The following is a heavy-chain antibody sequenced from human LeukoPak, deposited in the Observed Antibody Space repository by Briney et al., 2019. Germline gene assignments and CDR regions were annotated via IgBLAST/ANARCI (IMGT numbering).Heavy chain of an antibody. CDR3: ARMYSSSWGYCGGDCYFDY. Sequence: SETLSLTCSVSGDSIKRNDFYWAWIRQSPGTGLKWIASNSSSGNPLSNPSLKSRVTISLDMSQNQFSLKLSSVTAADTAVYYCARMYSSSWGYCGGDCYFDYWGQGTLVTVSS. J-gene: IGHJ4*02. CDR1: GDSIKRNDFY. D-gene: IGHD2-21*02. CDR2: NSSSGNP. V-gene: IGHV4-39*07.